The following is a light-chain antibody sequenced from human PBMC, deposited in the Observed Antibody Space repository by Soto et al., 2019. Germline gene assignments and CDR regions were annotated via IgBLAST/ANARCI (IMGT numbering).Light chain of an antibody. V-gene: IGKV3-20*01. CDR1: QSVSSNY. CDR3: HQYGLSPRHP. CDR2: GAS. Sequence: EIVLTQSPGTLSLSPGESAILSCRASQSVSSNYLAWYQQKPGQAPRLLIYGASSRATGVPNRFSGSGSGTDFTLTISSLEPEDFAVYYCHQYGLSPRHPFGQGTKVDIK. J-gene: IGKJ2*01.